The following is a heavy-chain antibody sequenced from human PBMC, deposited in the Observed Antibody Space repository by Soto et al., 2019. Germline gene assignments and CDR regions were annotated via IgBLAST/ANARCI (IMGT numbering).Heavy chain of an antibody. CDR1: GYTFSNYE. D-gene: IGHD6-13*01. Sequence: QVHLVQSGAEVKRPGASVKVSCRASGYTFSNYEINWVRQASGQGLEWLGWMNPNSGDTGYAQRLQGRAKMTRNTSISTAYMELSSLTSEDTAVYYCATDIAAAGDNWFDPWGQGTLVTVS. J-gene: IGHJ5*02. CDR2: MNPNSGDT. CDR3: ATDIAAAGDNWFDP. V-gene: IGHV1-8*01.